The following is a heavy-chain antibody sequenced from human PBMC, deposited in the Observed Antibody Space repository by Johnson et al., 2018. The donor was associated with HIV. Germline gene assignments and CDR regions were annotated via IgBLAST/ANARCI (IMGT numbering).Heavy chain of an antibody. CDR1: GLSFSDYG. J-gene: IGHJ3*02. Sequence: QEQLVESGGGVVQPGRSVRLSCAASGLSFSDYGMHWVRQAPGKGLEWVAVIRYDGSNKYYADSVKGRFTISRDNAKNSLYLQINSLRAEDTALYYCAKDINAGGSRGNAAFDIWGQGTMVTVSS. V-gene: IGHV3-33*03. D-gene: IGHD6-13*01. CDR3: AKDINAGGSRGNAAFDI. CDR2: IRYDGSNK.